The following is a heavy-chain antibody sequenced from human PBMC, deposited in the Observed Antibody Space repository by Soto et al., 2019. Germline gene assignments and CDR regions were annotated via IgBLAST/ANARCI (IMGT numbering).Heavy chain of an antibody. V-gene: IGHV3-30*18. Sequence: GGSLRLSCAASGFTFSSYGMHWVRQAPGKGLEWVAVISYDGSNKYYADSVKGRFTISRDNSKNTLYLQMNSLRAEDTAVYYCAKDPGDYYDSSGYWALFDYWGQGTLVTVSS. CDR1: GFTFSSYG. J-gene: IGHJ4*02. CDR2: ISYDGSNK. D-gene: IGHD3-22*01. CDR3: AKDPGDYYDSSGYWALFDY.